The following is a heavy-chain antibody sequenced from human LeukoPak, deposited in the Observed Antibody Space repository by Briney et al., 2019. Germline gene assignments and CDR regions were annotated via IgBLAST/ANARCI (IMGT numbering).Heavy chain of an antibody. J-gene: IGHJ6*02. D-gene: IGHD4-11*01. Sequence: SETLSLTCTVSGGSISSSSYYWGWIREPPGKGLEWIGSIYYSGSSYYNPSLKSRVTISVDTSNNHFSLRLSSVTAADTAVYYCARHEHDYINYRYYYYGMDVWGQGTTVTVSS. CDR1: GGSISSSSYY. CDR3: ARHEHDYINYRYYYYGMDV. V-gene: IGHV4-39*01. CDR2: IYYSGSS.